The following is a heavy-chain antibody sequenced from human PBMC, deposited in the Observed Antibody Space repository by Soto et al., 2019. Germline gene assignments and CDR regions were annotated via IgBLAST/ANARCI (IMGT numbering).Heavy chain of an antibody. V-gene: IGHV1-18*04. D-gene: IGHD5-12*01. CDR3: ARVLRGYSGYGFPYYYYYGMDV. J-gene: IGHJ6*02. CDR1: GYTFTSYG. Sequence: ASVKVSCKASGYTFTSYGISWVRQAPGQGLEWMGWISAYNGNTNYAQKLQGRVTMTTDTSTSTAYMELRSLRSDDTAVYYCARVLRGYSGYGFPYYYYYGMDVWGQGTTVTISS. CDR2: ISAYNGNT.